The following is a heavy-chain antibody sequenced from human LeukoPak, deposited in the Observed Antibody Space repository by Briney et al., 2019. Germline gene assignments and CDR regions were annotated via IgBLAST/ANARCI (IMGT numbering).Heavy chain of an antibody. J-gene: IGHJ4*02. CDR2: INHSGST. D-gene: IGHD3-9*01. CDR3: ARRIWYHDIFTAYNI. Sequence: PSETLSLTCAVYGGSFCRYYWSWIRQPPGKGLEWIGEINHSGSTNYNPSLKSRVTISVDTSKNQFSLNLSSVTAADTAVYYCARRIWYHDIFTAYNIWGQGTPVTVSS. V-gene: IGHV4-34*01. CDR1: GGSFCRYY.